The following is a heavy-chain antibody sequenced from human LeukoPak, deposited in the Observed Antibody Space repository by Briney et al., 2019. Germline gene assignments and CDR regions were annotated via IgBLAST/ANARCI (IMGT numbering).Heavy chain of an antibody. CDR2: IFYTGST. J-gene: IGHJ4*02. V-gene: IGHV4-59*01. D-gene: IGHD4-17*01. Sequence: SETLSLTCTVSGGSISSYYWSWIRQPPGKGLEWIGYIFYTGSTNYNPSLKSRVTMSVDMSKNQFFLKLSSVTAADTAVYYCARGGRTVTTNFDYWGQGTLVTVSS. CDR1: GGSISSYY. CDR3: ARGGRTVTTNFDY.